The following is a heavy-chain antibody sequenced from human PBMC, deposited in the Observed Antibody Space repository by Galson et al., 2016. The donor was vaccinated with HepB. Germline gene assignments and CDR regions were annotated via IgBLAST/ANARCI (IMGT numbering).Heavy chain of an antibody. CDR3: AKRAYYYDSSGKHQRTHFLEY. V-gene: IGHV3-64*04. Sequence: SLRLSCAASGFSFSSYAMDWVRQAPGKGLEFVSGITNNGDTRDYADYVKGRFTISRDNSKNTLSLQMNSLRAEDTAVYYCAKRAYYYDSSGKHQRTHFLEYGGQGTLLSVSS. D-gene: IGHD3-22*01. J-gene: IGHJ4*02. CDR1: GFSFSSYA. CDR2: ITNNGDTR.